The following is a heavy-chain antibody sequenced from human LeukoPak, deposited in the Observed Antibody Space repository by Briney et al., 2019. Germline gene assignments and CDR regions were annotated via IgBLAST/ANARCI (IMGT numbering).Heavy chain of an antibody. Sequence: SETLSLTCAVYGGSFSGYYWSWIRQPPGKGLEWIGEINHSGSTNYNPSLKSRVTISVGTSKNQFSLKLSSVTAADTAVYYCARDPTSMVRGVRFDYWGQGTLVTVSS. CDR1: GGSFSGYY. D-gene: IGHD3-10*01. V-gene: IGHV4-34*01. CDR3: ARDPTSMVRGVRFDY. CDR2: INHSGST. J-gene: IGHJ4*02.